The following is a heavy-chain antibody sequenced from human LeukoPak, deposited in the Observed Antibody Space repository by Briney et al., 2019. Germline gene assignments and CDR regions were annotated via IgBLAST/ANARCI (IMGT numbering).Heavy chain of an antibody. J-gene: IGHJ5*02. Sequence: SETLSLTCAVYGGSFSGYYWSWIRQPPGKGLEWIGEINHSGSTNYNPSLKSRVTISVDTSKNQFSLKLSSVTAADTAVYYCARGPSRGTVTTRFDPWGQGTLVTVSS. CDR3: ARGPSRGTVTTRFDP. CDR1: GGSFSGYY. V-gene: IGHV4-34*01. CDR2: INHSGST. D-gene: IGHD4-17*01.